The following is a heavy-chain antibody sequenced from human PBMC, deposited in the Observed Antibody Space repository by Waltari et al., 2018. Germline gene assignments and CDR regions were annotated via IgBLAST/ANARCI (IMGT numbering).Heavy chain of an antibody. V-gene: IGHV4-4*07. Sequence: QVQLQESGPGLVKPSETLSLTCTVSGGSISSYYWSWIRQPAGKGLEWIGRIYTSGSTNYNPSLKRRVTMSVDTSKNQFSLKLSSVTAADTAVYYCARDWGHIAVAGYYYYGMDVWGQGTTVTVSS. CDR1: GGSISSYY. CDR2: IYTSGST. J-gene: IGHJ6*02. D-gene: IGHD6-19*01. CDR3: ARDWGHIAVAGYYYYGMDV.